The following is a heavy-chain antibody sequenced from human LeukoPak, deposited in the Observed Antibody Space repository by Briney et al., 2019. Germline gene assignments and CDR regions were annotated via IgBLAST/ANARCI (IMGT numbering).Heavy chain of an antibody. J-gene: IGHJ5*02. Sequence: PGGSLRLSCAASGFTFRNHGMHWVRQAPGKGLEWVAFISYDGSDIYYADSVKGRFTISRDNSKNTLYLQMNSLRVEDTAVYFCARDQPGTYTLSGAWGQGTLVTVSS. V-gene: IGHV3-30*19. CDR1: GFTFRNHG. CDR2: ISYDGSDI. CDR3: ARDQPGTYTLSGA. D-gene: IGHD1-14*01.